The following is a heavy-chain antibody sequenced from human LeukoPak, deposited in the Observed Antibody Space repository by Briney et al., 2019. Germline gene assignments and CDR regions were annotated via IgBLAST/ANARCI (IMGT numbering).Heavy chain of an antibody. Sequence: PGGSLRLSCAASGFNFSRYAISWVRQAPGKGLEWISSISGSGGSIYYADSVKGRFTISRDNSKNTLYLELSSLRAEDTAVYYCAKGAVAGNQKPGGYWGQGTLVTVSS. V-gene: IGHV3-23*01. J-gene: IGHJ4*02. CDR1: GFNFSRYA. CDR2: ISGSGGSI. D-gene: IGHD6-19*01. CDR3: AKGAVAGNQKPGGY.